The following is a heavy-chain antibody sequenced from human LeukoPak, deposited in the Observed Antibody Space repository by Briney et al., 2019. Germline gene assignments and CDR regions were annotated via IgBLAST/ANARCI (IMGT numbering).Heavy chain of an antibody. Sequence: PGGSLRLSCAASGFTFSSYAMSWVRQAAGKLLEWVSSISSSRSYIYYADSVKGRFTISRDNAKNSLYLQMNSLRAEDTAVYYCARDPAYSSGSWLELWDGYYMDVWGKGTTVTVSS. CDR3: ARDPAYSSGSWLELWDGYYMDV. J-gene: IGHJ6*03. CDR1: GFTFSSYA. CDR2: ISSSRSYI. V-gene: IGHV3-21*01. D-gene: IGHD1-7*01.